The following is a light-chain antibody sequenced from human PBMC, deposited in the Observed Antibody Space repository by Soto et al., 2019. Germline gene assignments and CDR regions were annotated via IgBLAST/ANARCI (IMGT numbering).Light chain of an antibody. V-gene: IGKV3-15*01. Sequence: EIVMTQSPATLSVSPGERATLSCRASQSVSSNLAWYQHRPGQAPRLLINGASTRATGIPGRFSGSGSGTEFTLTISSLQSEDIAVYFCLQYNNWPPETWTFGPWTKVEIK. J-gene: IGKJ1*01. CDR1: QSVSSN. CDR2: GAS. CDR3: LQYNNWPPETWT.